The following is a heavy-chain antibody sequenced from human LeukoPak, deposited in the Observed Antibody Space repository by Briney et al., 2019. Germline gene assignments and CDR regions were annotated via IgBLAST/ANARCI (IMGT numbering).Heavy chain of an antibody. V-gene: IGHV3-48*02. J-gene: IGHJ3*02. Sequence: GGSLRLSCAASGFTFSSSNMHWVREASGKGLEWVSFISCTSTAIIYADSVKGRFTISGDIGKQSLYVQMHSLSDEDTAVYYCARGGGRSYSDAFDIWGQGTVVTVSS. CDR1: GFTFSSSN. CDR2: ISCTSTAI. CDR3: ARGGGRSYSDAFDI. D-gene: IGHD1-26*01.